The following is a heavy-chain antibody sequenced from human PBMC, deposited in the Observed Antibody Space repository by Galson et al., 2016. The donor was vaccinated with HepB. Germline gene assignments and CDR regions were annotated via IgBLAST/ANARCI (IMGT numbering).Heavy chain of an antibody. D-gene: IGHD2-2*01. CDR3: TTVMPTQAFDY. CDR2: IKSKTDGETT. J-gene: IGHJ4*02. CDR1: GFAFTSAW. V-gene: IGHV3-15*01. Sequence: SLRLSCAASGFAFTSAWMTWVRQAPGKGLGWVGRIKSKTDGETTDYTAPVKGRFTISRDDSKNTLYLQMNSLKSEDTAVYYCTTVMPTQAFDYWGQGILVTVSS.